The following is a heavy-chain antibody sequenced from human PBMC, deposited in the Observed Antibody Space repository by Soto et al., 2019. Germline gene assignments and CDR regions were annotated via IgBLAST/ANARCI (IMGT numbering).Heavy chain of an antibody. J-gene: IGHJ4*02. Sequence: QVQLVESGGGVVQPGRSLRLSCAASGFAFSSYGIHWVRQAPGKGLEWVAVISYDGSNKFYADSVKGRFTISRDNSKNTVYLQMDSLRVEDTAVYYCAKGIFYVVLGVIFYFDYWGQGTLVTVSS. CDR1: GFAFSSYG. V-gene: IGHV3-30*18. CDR2: ISYDGSNK. D-gene: IGHD3-10*01. CDR3: AKGIFYVVLGVIFYFDY.